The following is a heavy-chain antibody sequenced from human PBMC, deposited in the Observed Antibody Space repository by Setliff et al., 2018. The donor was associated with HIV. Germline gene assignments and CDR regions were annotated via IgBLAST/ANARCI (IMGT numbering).Heavy chain of an antibody. CDR3: ARGVVVAAHNWFDP. V-gene: IGHV3-66*02. D-gene: IGHD2-15*01. CDR2: IYSDGRT. CDR1: GFAFNSYA. Sequence: GGSLRLSCAFSGFAFNSYAMTWVRQAPGKGLEWVSVIYSDGRTFYADSVKGRFTISRDDSKNTLYLQMNSLRGEDTAVYYCARGVVVAAHNWFDPWGQGALVTVSS. J-gene: IGHJ5*02.